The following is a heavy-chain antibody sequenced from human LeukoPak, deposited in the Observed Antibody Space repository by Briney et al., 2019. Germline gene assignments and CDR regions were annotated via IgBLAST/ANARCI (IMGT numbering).Heavy chain of an antibody. CDR3: AKGQEYSSGWYVDY. V-gene: IGHV3-23*01. CDR1: GFTFSSYA. J-gene: IGHJ4*02. Sequence: GGSLRLSCAASGFTFSSYAMSWVRQAPGKGLEWVSAISGSGGSTYYADSVKGRFTISRDNSKNTLYLQMNSLRAEDTAVYYCAKGQEYSSGWYVDYWGQGTPVTVSS. D-gene: IGHD6-19*01. CDR2: ISGSGGST.